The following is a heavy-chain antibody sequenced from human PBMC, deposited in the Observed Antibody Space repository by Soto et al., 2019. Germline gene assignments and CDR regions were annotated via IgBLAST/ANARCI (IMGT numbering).Heavy chain of an antibody. CDR2: INEDGSER. V-gene: IGHV3-7*05. CDR3: AILWFLDY. J-gene: IGHJ4*02. CDR1: GFTFSTYW. Sequence: EVQLVESGGGLVQPGGSLRLSCAASGFTFSTYWMSWVRQTPGKGLEWVANINEDGSERYYVDSVKGRFTISRNTAKNTKYLQMNSLRGEATAVYYGAILWFLDYWGQGTLVTVSS. D-gene: IGHD2-21*01.